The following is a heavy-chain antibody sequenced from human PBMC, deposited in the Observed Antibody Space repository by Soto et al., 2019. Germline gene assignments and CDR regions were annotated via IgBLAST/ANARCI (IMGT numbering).Heavy chain of an antibody. CDR3: ARPPIGSGWYPFDY. J-gene: IGHJ4*02. CDR2: ISYDGSNK. Sequence: PGGSLRLSCAASGFTFSSYAMHWVRQAPGKGLEWVAVISYDGSNKYYADSMKGRFTISRDNSKNTLYLQMNSLRAEDTAVYYCARPPIGSGWYPFDYWGQGTLVTVSS. D-gene: IGHD6-19*01. CDR1: GFTFSSYA. V-gene: IGHV3-30-3*01.